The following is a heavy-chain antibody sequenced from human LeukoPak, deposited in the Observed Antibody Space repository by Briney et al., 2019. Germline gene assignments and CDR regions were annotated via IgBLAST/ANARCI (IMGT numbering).Heavy chain of an antibody. V-gene: IGHV3-48*03. CDR3: ARYDILTGYRPNFDY. Sequence: GGSLRLSCAASGFTFSSYEMNWVRQAPGKGLEWVSYISSSGSTIYYADSVKGRFTISRDNAKNSLYLQMNSLRVEDTAVYYCARYDILTGYRPNFDYWGQGTLVTVSS. J-gene: IGHJ4*02. CDR1: GFTFSSYE. CDR2: ISSSGSTI. D-gene: IGHD3-9*01.